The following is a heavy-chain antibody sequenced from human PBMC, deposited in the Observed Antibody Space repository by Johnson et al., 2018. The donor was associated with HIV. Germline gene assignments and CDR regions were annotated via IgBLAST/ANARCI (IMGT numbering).Heavy chain of an antibody. J-gene: IGHJ3*02. CDR1: RFTFSTYG. CDR3: ARASVSSPRYSSSSDDAFDI. V-gene: IGHV3-30*02. CDR2: IRYDGSNK. D-gene: IGHD6-6*01. Sequence: QVQLVESGGGVVQPGGSLRLSCAASRFTFSTYGMHWVRQAPGKGLEWVAFIRYDGSNKYYADSVKGRFTISRDNSKNTLYLQMNSLRAEDTAVYYCARASVSSPRYSSSSDDAFDIWGQGTMVTVSS.